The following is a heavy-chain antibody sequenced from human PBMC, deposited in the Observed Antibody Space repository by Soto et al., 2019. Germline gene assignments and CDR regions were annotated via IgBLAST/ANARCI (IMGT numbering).Heavy chain of an antibody. CDR1: RFTFSDYA. J-gene: IGHJ4*02. CDR3: AKSPLGYCSGGSCYPPHYFDY. V-gene: IGHV3-23*01. D-gene: IGHD2-15*01. Sequence: EVQLLDSGGGLVQPGGSLRLSCAASRFTFSDYAMSWVRQAPGKGLEWVSGVGGSGDSTYYADSVKGRFTIPRDNSKDTLYLQMNSLRAEDTAVYYCAKSPLGYCSGGSCYPPHYFDYWGQGTLVTVSS. CDR2: VGGSGDST.